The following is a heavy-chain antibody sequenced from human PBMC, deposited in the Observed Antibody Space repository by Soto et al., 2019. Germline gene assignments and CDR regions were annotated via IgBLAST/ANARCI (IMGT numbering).Heavy chain of an antibody. Sequence: QVQLVQSGAEVKKPGSSVKVSCKASGGTFSSYTISWVRQAPGQGLEWMGRIIPILGIANYAQKFQGRVTITADKSTSTAYMELSSLRSEDTAVYYCARDLGVLWFGEVGDYWGQGTLVTGSS. CDR1: GGTFSSYT. CDR2: IIPILGIA. D-gene: IGHD3-10*01. CDR3: ARDLGVLWFGEVGDY. J-gene: IGHJ4*02. V-gene: IGHV1-69*08.